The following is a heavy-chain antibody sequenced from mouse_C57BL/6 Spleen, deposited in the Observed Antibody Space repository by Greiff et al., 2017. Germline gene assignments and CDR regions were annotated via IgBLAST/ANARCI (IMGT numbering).Heavy chain of an antibody. CDR2: INPSTGGT. Sequence: EVQLQQSGPELVKPGASVKISCKASGYSFTGYYMNWVKQSPEKSLEWIGEINPSTGGTTYNQKFKAKATLTVDKSSSTAYMQLKSLTSEDSAVXYCARSGEENDGYHYAMDYWGQGTSVTVSS. CDR1: GYSFTGYY. D-gene: IGHD2-3*01. CDR3: ARSGEENDGYHYAMDY. J-gene: IGHJ4*01. V-gene: IGHV1-42*01.